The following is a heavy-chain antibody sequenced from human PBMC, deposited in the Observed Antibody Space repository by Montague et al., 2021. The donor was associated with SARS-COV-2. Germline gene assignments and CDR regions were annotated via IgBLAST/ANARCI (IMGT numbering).Heavy chain of an antibody. CDR2: VYPLATN. D-gene: IGHD3-3*01. J-gene: IGHJ5*02. Sequence: TLSLTCTVSGVSITSDIYFWHWFRQPAGKGLEWIGRVYPLATNKYNPSLRSRLTLASDTSKNQISLNLTSVTAADAAVYYCASYDFWSGYTDDLWGPGIRVTVSS. V-gene: IGHV4-61*02. CDR3: ASYDFWSGYTDDL. CDR1: GVSITSDIYF.